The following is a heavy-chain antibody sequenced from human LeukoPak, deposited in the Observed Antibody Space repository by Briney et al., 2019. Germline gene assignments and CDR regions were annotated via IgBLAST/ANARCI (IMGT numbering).Heavy chain of an antibody. CDR1: GFTFSSYA. CDR3: ARGSYYGDYYFDY. Sequence: GGSLRLSCAASGFTFSSYAMPWVRKAPGKGLELVAVISYDGSNKYYADSVKGRFTISRDNSKNTLYLQMNSLRSEDTAVYYCARGSYYGDYYFDYWGQGTLVTVSS. V-gene: IGHV3-30*04. CDR2: ISYDGSNK. J-gene: IGHJ4*02. D-gene: IGHD4-17*01.